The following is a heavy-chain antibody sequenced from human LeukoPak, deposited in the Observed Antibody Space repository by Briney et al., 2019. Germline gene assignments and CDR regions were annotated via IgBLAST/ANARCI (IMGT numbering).Heavy chain of an antibody. CDR3: ARGRKARGYSYGVDY. V-gene: IGHV4-34*01. CDR2: INHSGST. D-gene: IGHD5-18*01. Sequence: SETLSLTCAVYGGSFSGYYWSWIRQPPGKGLGWIGEINHSGSTNYNPSLKSRVTISVDTSKNQFSLKLSSVTAADTAVYYCARGRKARGYSYGVDYWGQGTLVTVSS. J-gene: IGHJ4*02. CDR1: GGSFSGYY.